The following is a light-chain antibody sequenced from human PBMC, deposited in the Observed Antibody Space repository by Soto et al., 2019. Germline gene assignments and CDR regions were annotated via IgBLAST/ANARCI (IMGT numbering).Light chain of an antibody. CDR1: QSISSW. J-gene: IGKJ1*01. CDR3: QQYNSYPWK. V-gene: IGKV1-5*01. CDR2: DAS. Sequence: DIQITQSPCTLSASVVGRVTITCLASQSISSWLAWYQQKPGKAPKLLIYDASSLESGVPSRFSGSGSGTEFTLTITSLQPDDFATYYCQQYNSYPWKCGQGTKGDIK.